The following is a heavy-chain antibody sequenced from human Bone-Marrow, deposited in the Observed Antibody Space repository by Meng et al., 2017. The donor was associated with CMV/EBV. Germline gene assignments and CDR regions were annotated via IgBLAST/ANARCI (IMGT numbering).Heavy chain of an antibody. CDR2: ISCYNGDT. J-gene: IGHJ4*02. Sequence: QVQLLQPGGEVKKPGASVMVSCRASGYTFTHHGISWIRQAPGQGLEWLGWISCYNGDTIYAQKVQGRFTMTMDKSASTAYMDLRSLRSDDTAIYYCARDPSNTSGRYAYFDSWGQGTLVTVSS. CDR1: GYTFTHHG. D-gene: IGHD6-19*01. CDR3: ARDPSNTSGRYAYFDS. V-gene: IGHV1-18*01.